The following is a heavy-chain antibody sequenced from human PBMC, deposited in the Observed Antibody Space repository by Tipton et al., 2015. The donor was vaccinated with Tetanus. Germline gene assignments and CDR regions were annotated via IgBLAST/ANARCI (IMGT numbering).Heavy chain of an antibody. J-gene: IGHJ6*02. Sequence: AGLVKPSETLSLTCAVYGASFSDYYWSWIRQAPGRGLEWIGEINHSGNTNHNPSLKSRVTISVDTSQKQISLKVNSVTAADTAVYYCARDRGVRGGYYYYHGMDVWGQGTTVTVSS. V-gene: IGHV4-34*01. D-gene: IGHD3-10*01. CDR1: GASFSDYY. CDR3: ARDRGVRGGYYYYHGMDV. CDR2: INHSGNT.